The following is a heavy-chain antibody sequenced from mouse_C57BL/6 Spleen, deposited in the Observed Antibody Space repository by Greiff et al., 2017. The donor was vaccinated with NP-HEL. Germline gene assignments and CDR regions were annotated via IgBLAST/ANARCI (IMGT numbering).Heavy chain of an antibody. CDR2: ISYDGSN. CDR1: GYSITSGYY. J-gene: IGHJ4*01. Sequence: ESGPGLVKPSQSLSLTCSVTGYSITSGYYWNWIRQFPGNKLEWMGYISYDGSNNYNPSLKNRISITRDTSKNQFFLKLNSVTTEDTATYYCARQERNYAMDYWGQGTSVTVSS. V-gene: IGHV3-6*01. CDR3: ARQERNYAMDY.